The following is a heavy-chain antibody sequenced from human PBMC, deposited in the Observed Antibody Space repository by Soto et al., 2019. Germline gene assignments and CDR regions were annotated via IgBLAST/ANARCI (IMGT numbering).Heavy chain of an antibody. CDR1: GGSISSGGYY. D-gene: IGHD3-16*01. V-gene: IGHV4-31*03. Sequence: QVQLQESGPGLVKSSQTLSLTCTVSGGSISSGGYYWSWIRQHPGKGLEWIGYIYYSGSTYYNPSLKSRVTISVDTSKNQCSLKLSFVTAADTAVYYCARVGGINWFDPWGQGTLVTVSS. CDR2: IYYSGST. J-gene: IGHJ5*02. CDR3: ARVGGINWFDP.